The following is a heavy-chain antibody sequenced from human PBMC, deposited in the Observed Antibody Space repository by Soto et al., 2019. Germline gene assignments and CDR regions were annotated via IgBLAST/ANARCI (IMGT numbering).Heavy chain of an antibody. CDR2: ISSSSSYI. J-gene: IGHJ4*02. CDR3: ARVIDYYDSSGYCDY. CDR1: GFTFSSYS. Sequence: PGGSLRLSCAASGFTFSSYSMNWVRQAPGKGLEWVSSISSSSSYIYYADSVKGRFTISRDNAKNSLYLQMNSLRAEDTAVYYCARVIDYYDSSGYCDYWGQGTLVTVSS. D-gene: IGHD3-22*01. V-gene: IGHV3-21*01.